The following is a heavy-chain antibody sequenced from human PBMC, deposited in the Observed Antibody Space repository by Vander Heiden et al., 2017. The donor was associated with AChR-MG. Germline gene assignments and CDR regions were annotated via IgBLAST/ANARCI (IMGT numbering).Heavy chain of an antibody. J-gene: IGHJ4*02. V-gene: IGHV3-74*01. CDR2: INGDGSST. Sequence: EVQLVESGGGLVQPGGSLRVSCAASGFTFSSYWMHWVRQAPGKGLVWVSSINGDGSSTTYADSVKGRFTISRDNAKNTLYMQMSSLRADDTATYYCARPDCSGGTCYPAGYWGQGTLVTVSS. CDR1: GFTFSSYW. D-gene: IGHD2-15*01. CDR3: ARPDCSGGTCYPAGY.